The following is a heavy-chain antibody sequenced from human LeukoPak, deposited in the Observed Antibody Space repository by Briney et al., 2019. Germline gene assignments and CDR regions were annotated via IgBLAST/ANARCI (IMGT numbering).Heavy chain of an antibody. J-gene: IGHJ3*02. CDR1: GFTFSSYS. V-gene: IGHV3-21*01. CDR2: ISSSSSYI. D-gene: IGHD1-26*01. Sequence: GGSLRLSCAASGFTFSSYSMNWVRQAPGKGLEWVSFISSSSSYIYYADSVKGRFTISRDNAKNSLYLQMNSLRAEDTAVYYCARDLVGATGAFDIWGQGTMVTVSS. CDR3: ARDLVGATGAFDI.